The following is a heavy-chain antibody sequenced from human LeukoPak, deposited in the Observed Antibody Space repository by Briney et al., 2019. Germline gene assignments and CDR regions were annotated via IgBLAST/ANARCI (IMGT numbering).Heavy chain of an antibody. V-gene: IGHV4-34*01. Sequence: SETLSLTCAVYGGSFSGYYWSWIRQPPGKGLEWIGEINHSGSTNYNPSLKSRVTISVDTSKNQFSLKLSSVTAADTAVYYCAKVRHYDFWSGYHIFDYWGQGTLVTVSS. J-gene: IGHJ4*02. CDR2: INHSGST. CDR1: GGSFSGYY. D-gene: IGHD3-3*01. CDR3: AKVRHYDFWSGYHIFDY.